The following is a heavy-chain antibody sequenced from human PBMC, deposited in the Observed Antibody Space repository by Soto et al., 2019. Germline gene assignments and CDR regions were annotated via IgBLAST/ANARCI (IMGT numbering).Heavy chain of an antibody. CDR3: ARGVSAGVDY. CDR2: MQPSTGRT. CDR1: GYGFTSLD. V-gene: IGHV1-8*01. Sequence: ASVKVSCKASGYGFTSLDINWVRQTAGQGLEWMGWMQPSTGRTGYAQKFQGRVTMTRDTSINTAYMELTTLTSDDTAFYYCARGVSAGVDYWGQGTLVTVSS. J-gene: IGHJ4*02. D-gene: IGHD1-26*01.